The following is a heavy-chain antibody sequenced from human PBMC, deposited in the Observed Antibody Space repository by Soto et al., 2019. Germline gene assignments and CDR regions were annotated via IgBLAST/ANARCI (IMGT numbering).Heavy chain of an antibody. CDR3: VRRHVSATGIDWLDP. J-gene: IGHJ5*02. CDR2: INAANGDT. V-gene: IGHV1-3*01. Sequence: ASVNVTCKASGSTFTSYGIHWVRQAPGQRLEWMGWINAANGDTKYSPKFQGRVTITRDTSASTAYMELSSLRSEDTAVYYCVRRHVSATGIDWLDPWGQGTLVTVSS. D-gene: IGHD6-13*01. CDR1: GSTFTSYG.